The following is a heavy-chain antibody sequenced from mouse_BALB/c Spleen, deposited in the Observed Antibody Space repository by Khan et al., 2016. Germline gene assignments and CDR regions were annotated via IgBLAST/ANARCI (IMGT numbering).Heavy chain of an antibody. V-gene: IGHV1-54*01. CDR2: SNPGSGGT. CDR3: ARYDGNYYAMDY. D-gene: IGHD2-3*01. Sequence: VQLREAGAELVRPGTSVKVSCKASGYAFTNYLIERVKQRPGQGLEWIGVSNPGSGGTNYNEKFKGQATLTADKSSSTAYMQLSGLTSDDSAFKFCARYDGNYYAMDYWGQGTSVTVSS. CDR1: GYAFTNYL. J-gene: IGHJ4*01.